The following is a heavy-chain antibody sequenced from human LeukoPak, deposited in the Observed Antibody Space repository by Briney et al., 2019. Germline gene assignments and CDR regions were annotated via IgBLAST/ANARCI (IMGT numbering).Heavy chain of an antibody. J-gene: IGHJ3*02. D-gene: IGHD5-12*01. CDR2: VYHSGNT. CDR3: ARSCRILDIVATIRARLGGNGFDI. CDR1: GYSISSNYY. Sequence: SETLSLTCTVSGYSISSNYYWSWIRQPPGKGLEWIGSVYHSGNTYYNPSLKSRVTISVDTSKNQFSLKLSSVTAADKAVYYCARSCRILDIVATIRARLGGNGFDIWGQGTMVTVSS. V-gene: IGHV4-38-2*02.